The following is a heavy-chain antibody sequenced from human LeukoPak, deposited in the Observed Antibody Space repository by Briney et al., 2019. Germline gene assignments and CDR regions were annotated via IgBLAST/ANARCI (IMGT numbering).Heavy chain of an antibody. CDR3: TTGMWELSFDY. CDR2: IKSKTDGGAT. CDR1: GFTFSNAW. J-gene: IGHJ4*02. Sequence: GGSLRLSCAASGFTFSNAWMSWVRQAPGRGLEWVGRIKSKTDGGATDYAAPVKGRFTISRDDSKNTLYLQMNSLKTEDTAVYYCTTGMWELSFDYWGQGTLVTVSS. V-gene: IGHV3-15*01. D-gene: IGHD1-26*01.